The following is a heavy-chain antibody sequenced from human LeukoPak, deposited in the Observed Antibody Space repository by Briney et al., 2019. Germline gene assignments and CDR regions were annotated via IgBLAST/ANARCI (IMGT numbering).Heavy chain of an antibody. CDR2: IYPGDSDT. CDR3: ARIPGIAAAGTGIDY. CDR1: GYSFTSYW. J-gene: IGHJ4*02. V-gene: IGHV5-51*01. D-gene: IGHD6-13*01. Sequence: GESLKISCKGSGYSFTSYWIGWVRQMPGKGLEWMGIIYPGDSDTRYSPSFQGQVTISADKSISTAYLQWSSLKASDTAMYYCARIPGIAAAGTGIDYWGQGTPVTVSS.